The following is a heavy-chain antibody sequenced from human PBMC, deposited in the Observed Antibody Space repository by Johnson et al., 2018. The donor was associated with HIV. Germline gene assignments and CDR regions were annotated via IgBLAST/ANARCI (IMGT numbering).Heavy chain of an antibody. D-gene: IGHD3-22*01. CDR2: ISYDGSNK. V-gene: IGHV3-30*04. J-gene: IGHJ3*02. Sequence: QVQLVESGGGLVKPGGSLRLSCAASGFTFSDCYMSWLRQAPGKGLEWVAVISYDGSNKYYADSVKGRFTISRDNSKNTLVLQMNSLRAEDTAVYYCVRRFYDSSAFDIWGEGTMVTVA. CDR3: VRRFYDSSAFDI. CDR1: GFTFSDCY.